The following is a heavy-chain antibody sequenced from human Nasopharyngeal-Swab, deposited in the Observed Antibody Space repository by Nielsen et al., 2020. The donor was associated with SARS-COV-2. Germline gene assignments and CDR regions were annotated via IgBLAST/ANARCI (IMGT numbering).Heavy chain of an antibody. Sequence: SSVTVSCKASGGTFSSYALSWVRQAPGQWLEWMGGIIPIFGTANYAQKFQGRVTITADKSTSTAYMELSSLRSEDPAVYYCARSPVTGIDRRSLNPWGQGTLLSVSS. CDR3: ARSPVTGIDRRSLNP. D-gene: IGHD1-14*01. CDR1: GGTFSSYA. CDR2: IIPIFGTA. J-gene: IGHJ5*02. V-gene: IGHV1-69*06.